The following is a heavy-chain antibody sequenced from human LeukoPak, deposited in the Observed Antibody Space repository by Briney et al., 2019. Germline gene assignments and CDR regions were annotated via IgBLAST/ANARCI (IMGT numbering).Heavy chain of an antibody. V-gene: IGHV1-46*01. CDR3: ARGLESSGWYGTDV. Sequence: ASVKVSCKTSGYTFSRHYIHWVRQAPGQGLEWLGIINTSGATTRYGQNFKGRVTATRDTSTSTVYMEMSSLNSEDTAVYYCARGLESSGWYGTDVWGQGTTIIVSS. CDR1: GYTFSRHY. D-gene: IGHD6-19*01. J-gene: IGHJ6*02. CDR2: INTSGATT.